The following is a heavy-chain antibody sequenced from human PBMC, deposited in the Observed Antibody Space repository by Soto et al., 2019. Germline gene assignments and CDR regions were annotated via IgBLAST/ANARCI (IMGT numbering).Heavy chain of an antibody. J-gene: IGHJ4*02. CDR3: ASARGYSTFQYGFRFDY. CDR2: ISYDVNNK. Sequence: QVQLVESGGGVVQPGRSLRLSCAASGFTFSSYAMHWVRQAPGKGLEWVAVISYDVNNKYYADSVKGRFTISRDNSKSTLYLQMNSLGPEDTALYFCASARGYSTFQYGFRFDYWGQGSLVTVSP. D-gene: IGHD5-18*01. V-gene: IGHV3-30-3*01. CDR1: GFTFSSYA.